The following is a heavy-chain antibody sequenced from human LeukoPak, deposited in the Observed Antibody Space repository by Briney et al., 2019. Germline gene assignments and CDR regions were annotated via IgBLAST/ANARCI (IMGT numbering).Heavy chain of an antibody. CDR3: ATKVRGVMTTLWYYYMDV. D-gene: IGHD3-10*01. Sequence: GASVKVSCKASGGTFSSYAISWVRQAPGQGLEWMGGIIPIFGTANYAQKFQGRVTITADESTSTAYMELSSLRSEDTAVYYCATKVRGVMTTLWYYYMDVWGKGTTVTVPS. V-gene: IGHV1-69*13. J-gene: IGHJ6*03. CDR1: GGTFSSYA. CDR2: IIPIFGTA.